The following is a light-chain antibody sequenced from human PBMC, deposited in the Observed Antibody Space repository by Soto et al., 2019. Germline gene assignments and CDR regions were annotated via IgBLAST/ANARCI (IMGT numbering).Light chain of an antibody. J-gene: IGKJ1*01. CDR3: QQADSFPWT. CDR1: QGISSL. V-gene: IGKV1D-12*01. CDR2: YAS. Sequence: DIQMTQSPSSVSASVGDRVTITCRASQGISSLLAWYQQKPGKAPKLLIYYASNLESGVPSRFSGSGSGPDFTLTSSSLQPEDFATYFCQQADSFPWTFGQGTKVEI.